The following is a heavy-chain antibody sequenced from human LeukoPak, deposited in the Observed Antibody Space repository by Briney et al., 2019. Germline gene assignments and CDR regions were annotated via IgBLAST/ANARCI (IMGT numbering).Heavy chain of an antibody. V-gene: IGHV4-34*01. CDR2: LHPSGST. CDR1: GGSFSGYY. Sequence: SETLSHTCAVSGGSFSGYYCNWIRQPPGKGLGWIGELHPSGSTSYNTSLRSRLTISMDTSKNQCSLKLTSVTAADTAMYFCVSGVDSAKLGYWGQGTLVTVSS. J-gene: IGHJ4*02. CDR3: VSGVDSAKLGY. D-gene: IGHD3-3*01.